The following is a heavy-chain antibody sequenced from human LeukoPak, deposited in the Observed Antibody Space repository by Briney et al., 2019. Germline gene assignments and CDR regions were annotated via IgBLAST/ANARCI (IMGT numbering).Heavy chain of an antibody. CDR1: GYSFTTYD. D-gene: IGHD3-10*01. V-gene: IGHV1-8*01. CDR2: VNPNSGDT. Sequence: ASVKVSCKASGYSFTTYDIHWVGQATGQGLEWMGWVNPNSGDTVYAQKFQGRVTMTRNKSTNTAYMELSTLRPEDTAVYYCAREKRYFYTSGTSAFDSWGQGTLVTVSS. CDR3: AREKRYFYTSGTSAFDS. J-gene: IGHJ4*02.